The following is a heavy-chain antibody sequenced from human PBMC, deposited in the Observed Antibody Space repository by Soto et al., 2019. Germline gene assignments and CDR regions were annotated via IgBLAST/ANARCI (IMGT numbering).Heavy chain of an antibody. D-gene: IGHD3-22*01. Sequence: QVQLQESGPGLVKPSQTLSLTCTVSGGSISSGGDYWSCIRQHPGKGLEWIGYIYYSGSTYYNPSVKSRVTISVDTSKNQFSLKLSSVTAADTAVYYCASTYYYDSSGYNWGQRTLVTVSS. CDR1: GGSISSGGDY. CDR3: ASTYYYDSSGYN. CDR2: IYYSGST. V-gene: IGHV4-31*03. J-gene: IGHJ4*02.